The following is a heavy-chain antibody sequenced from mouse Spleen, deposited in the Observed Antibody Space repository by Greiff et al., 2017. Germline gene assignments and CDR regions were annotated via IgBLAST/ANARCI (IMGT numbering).Heavy chain of an antibody. V-gene: IGHV1-26*01. J-gene: IGHJ3*01. CDR3: ARYYGYDPWFAY. CDR2: INPNNGGT. CDR1: GYTFTDYY. Sequence: EVQLQQSGPELVKPGASVKISCKASGYTFTDYYMNWVKQSHGKSLEWIGDINPNNGGTSYNQKFKGKATLTVDKSSSTAYMELRSLTSEDSAVYYCARYYGYDPWFAYWGQGTLVTVSA. D-gene: IGHD2-2*01.